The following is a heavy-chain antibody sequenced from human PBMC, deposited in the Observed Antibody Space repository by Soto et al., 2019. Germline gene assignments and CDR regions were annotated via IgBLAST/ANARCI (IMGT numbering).Heavy chain of an antibody. Sequence: QLQLQESGPRLLKPSETLSLTCTVSGGSMSGSSYSWAWIRRHPGKGLEWIGSISYTGGTDYSSSLRTRDTITLDTSKSQFSQTVTSGPAADTAVYFGARHTQNVPIAAAMAPGTALDVWGQGTAVTVSS. V-gene: IGHV4-39*01. J-gene: IGHJ6*02. D-gene: IGHD5-18*01. CDR3: ARHTQNVPIAAAMAPGTALDV. CDR1: GGSMSGSSYS. CDR2: ISYTGGT.